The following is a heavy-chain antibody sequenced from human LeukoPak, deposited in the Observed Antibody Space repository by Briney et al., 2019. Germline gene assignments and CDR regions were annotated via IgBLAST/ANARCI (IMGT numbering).Heavy chain of an antibody. D-gene: IGHD6-13*01. CDR2: ISESSSYI. CDR1: GFTFSTYS. V-gene: IGHV3-21*06. J-gene: IGHJ6*03. Sequence: ESGGSLRLSCSASGFTFSTYSMNWVRQAPGRGLEWVSSISESSSYIYYVDSVKGRFTISRDNAKNSLYLQMNSLRAEDTAVYYCARSYSSTPQYYYYYYMDVWGKGTTVTVSS. CDR3: ARSYSSTPQYYYYYYMDV.